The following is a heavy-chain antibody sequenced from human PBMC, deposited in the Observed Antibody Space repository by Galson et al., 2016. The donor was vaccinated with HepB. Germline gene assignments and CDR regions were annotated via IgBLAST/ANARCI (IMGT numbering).Heavy chain of an antibody. CDR1: GFTFNRYT. V-gene: IGHV3-48*02. J-gene: IGHJ6*02. CDR2: ISSNSGTT. CDR3: ARVLFGSGSYWCLDV. D-gene: IGHD3-10*01. Sequence: SLRLSCAASGFTFNRYTMNWVRQAPGKGLEWVAYISSNSGTTYYADSVKGRFTVSRDNAKSSLYLQMNGLRDEDTAVYFCARVLFGSGSYWCLDVWGQGTTVTVSS.